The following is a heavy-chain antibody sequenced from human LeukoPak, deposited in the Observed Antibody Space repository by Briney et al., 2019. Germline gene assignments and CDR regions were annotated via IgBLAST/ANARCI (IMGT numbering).Heavy chain of an antibody. CDR1: GDSISRGNDY. CDR3: ARVDTTMVPDV. Sequence: PSETVSLTCTDSGDSISRGNDYWSWIRQPPGKGLEWIGYIYYTGKTYYNTSLKRRLIISVDTSQNQFSLKLKSVTAADTAVYYCARVDTTMVPDVWGQGTTVTVSS. CDR2: IYYTGKT. D-gene: IGHD5-18*01. J-gene: IGHJ6*02. V-gene: IGHV4-30-4*01.